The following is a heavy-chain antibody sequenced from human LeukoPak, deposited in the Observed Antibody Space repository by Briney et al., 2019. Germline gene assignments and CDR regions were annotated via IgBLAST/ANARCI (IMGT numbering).Heavy chain of an antibody. J-gene: IGHJ3*02. D-gene: IGHD1-1*01. Sequence: GGSLRLSCAASGFTFSSFVMHWVRQAPGKGLEWVAFIRYDGSNKYYADSVKGRFTISRDNSESTLFLQMNSLRTDDTSVYFCAKYAYNWNAPDGFDMWGQGTMVIVSS. CDR3: AKYAYNWNAPDGFDM. CDR2: IRYDGSNK. V-gene: IGHV3-30*02. CDR1: GFTFSSFV.